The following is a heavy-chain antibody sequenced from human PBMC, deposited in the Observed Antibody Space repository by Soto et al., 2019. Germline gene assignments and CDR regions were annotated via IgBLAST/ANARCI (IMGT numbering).Heavy chain of an antibody. CDR1: GGTFSSYA. D-gene: IGHD3-16*02. CDR2: IIPIFGTA. Sequence: SVKVSCKASGGTFSSYAISWVRQDPGQGLEWMGGIIPIFGTANYEHKVQGRVTNTEDKSTSTAYMELSILRSEDTAVYYCASFEYDYVWGSYRPLHTWGQGILVTVSS. CDR3: ASFEYDYVWGSYRPLHT. V-gene: IGHV1-69*06. J-gene: IGHJ5*02.